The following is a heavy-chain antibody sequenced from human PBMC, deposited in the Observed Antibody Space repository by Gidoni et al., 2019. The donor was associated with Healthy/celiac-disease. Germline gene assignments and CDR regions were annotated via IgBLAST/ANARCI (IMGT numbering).Heavy chain of an antibody. V-gene: IGHV3-21*01. D-gene: IGHD6-13*01. J-gene: IGHJ6*02. CDR2: ISSSSSYI. CDR3: AGSPGVDSSSWYRVYYYGMDV. Sequence: EVQLVESGGGLVKPGGSLRLSCAASGFTFSSYSMNWVRQAPGKGLEWVSSISSSSSYIYYADSMKGRFTISRDNAKNSLYLQMNSLRAEDTAVYYCAGSPGVDSSSWYRVYYYGMDVWGQGTTVTVSS. CDR1: GFTFSSYS.